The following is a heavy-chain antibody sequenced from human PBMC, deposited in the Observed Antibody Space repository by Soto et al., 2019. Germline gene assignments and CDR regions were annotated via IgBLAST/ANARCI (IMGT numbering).Heavy chain of an antibody. Sequence: GGSLRLSCAASGFSFSSYAMHWVRQAPGKGLEWVAFISYDGSNKYYADSVRGRFTISRDNSKNTLYLQMNSLRAEDTSVYYCARAPYYDILTGYYRPRTLYGMDVWGQGTTVTVSS. J-gene: IGHJ6*02. V-gene: IGHV3-30-3*01. D-gene: IGHD3-9*01. CDR3: ARAPYYDILTGYYRPRTLYGMDV. CDR1: GFSFSSYA. CDR2: ISYDGSNK.